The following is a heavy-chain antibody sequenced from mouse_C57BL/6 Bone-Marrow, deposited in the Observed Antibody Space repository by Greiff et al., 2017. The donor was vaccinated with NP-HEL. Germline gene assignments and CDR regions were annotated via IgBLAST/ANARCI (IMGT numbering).Heavy chain of an antibody. CDR1: GYTFTSYG. V-gene: IGHV1-81*01. Sequence: VKLVESGAELARPGASVKLSCKASGYTFTSYGISWVKQRTGQGLEWIGEIYPRSGNTYYNEKFKGKATLTADKSSSTAYMELRSLTSEDSAVYFCARWPLDYDEAYWGQGTLVTVSA. D-gene: IGHD2-4*01. CDR3: ARWPLDYDEAY. CDR2: IYPRSGNT. J-gene: IGHJ3*01.